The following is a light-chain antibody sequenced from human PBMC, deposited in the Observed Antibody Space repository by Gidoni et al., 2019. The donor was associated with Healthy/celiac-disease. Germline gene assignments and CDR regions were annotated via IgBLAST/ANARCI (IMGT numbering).Light chain of an antibody. V-gene: IGKV1-39*01. CDR3: QQSYSSPPVT. Sequence: IHMTQSPSSLSASGGDRVTITCRASQSISRYLTWYQQKPGKDPKLLLYAASSWPSGVISRFSGRGSGTDFTLTISSRQPEDYATEYYQQSYSSPPVTVXXXTKLEIK. CDR1: QSISRY. CDR2: AAS. J-gene: IGKJ2*01.